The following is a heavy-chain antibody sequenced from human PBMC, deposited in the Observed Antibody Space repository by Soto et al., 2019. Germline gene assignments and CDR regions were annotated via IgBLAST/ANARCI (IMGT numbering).Heavy chain of an antibody. Sequence: EVQLVESGGGLIQPGGSLRPACAASVFTGRNNYISWVRQASGQGLGWASSIYTFGSTYYADSVKGRFTISRDNSKNTLYRQMNSLRAEDTAVYYCARDKSAADMAFGYWGQGTLVTVSS. CDR3: ARDKSAADMAFGY. CDR2: IYTFGST. CDR1: VFTGRNNY. J-gene: IGHJ4*02. V-gene: IGHV3-53*01. D-gene: IGHD5-18*01.